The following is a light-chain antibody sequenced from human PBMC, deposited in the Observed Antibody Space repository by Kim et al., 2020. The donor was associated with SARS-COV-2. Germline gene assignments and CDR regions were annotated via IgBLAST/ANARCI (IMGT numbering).Light chain of an antibody. J-gene: IGKJ2*01. Sequence: DIVMTQSPVSLPVTPGEPTSISCRSSQSLLYSNGDNYLSWYLQKPGQSPQLLIYLGSNRASGVPDRFSGSGSGTDFTLKISRVEAEDVGVYFCMQTLQTPTFGQGTKLEI. CDR3: MQTLQTPT. V-gene: IGKV2-28*01. CDR2: LGS. CDR1: QSLLYSNGDNY.